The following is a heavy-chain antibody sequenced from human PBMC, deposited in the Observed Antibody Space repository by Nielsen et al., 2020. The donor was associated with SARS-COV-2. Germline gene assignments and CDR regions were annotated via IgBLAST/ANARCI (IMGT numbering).Heavy chain of an antibody. D-gene: IGHD3-3*01. CDR1: GFTFSSYW. CDR3: ARGVNYYYMDV. CDR2: IKQDGSEK. V-gene: IGHV3-7*01. J-gene: IGHJ6*03. Sequence: GGSLRLSCAASGFTFSSYWMSWVRQAPGKGLEWVANIKQDGSEKYYADSVKGRFTISRDNSKNTLYLQMNSLRAEDTAVYYCARGVNYYYMDVWGKGTTVTVSS.